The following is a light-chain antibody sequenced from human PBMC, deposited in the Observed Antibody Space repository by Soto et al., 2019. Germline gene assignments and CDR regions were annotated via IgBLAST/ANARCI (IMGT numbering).Light chain of an antibody. J-gene: IGKJ4*01. Sequence: EIVVTQSPGTLSLSPGERATLSCRASQTISNFHLAWYQQTPGQAPRLLIYGTSTRATGGIADRFSGSGPGTDFTLTISRLEPEDFAVYYCQYYGSSVTFGGGTKVDIK. CDR2: GTS. CDR1: QTISNFH. CDR3: QYYGSSVT. V-gene: IGKV3-20*01.